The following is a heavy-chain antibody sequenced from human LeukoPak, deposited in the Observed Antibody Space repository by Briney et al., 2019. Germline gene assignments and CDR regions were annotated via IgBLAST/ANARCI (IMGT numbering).Heavy chain of an antibody. CDR1: GGSISSYY. CDR2: IYYSGGT. J-gene: IGHJ4*02. V-gene: IGHV4-59*01. CDR3: ARDANGGTFDY. D-gene: IGHD4-23*01. Sequence: SDTLSLTCTVSGGSISSYYWSWIRQPPGKGLEWIGYIYYSGGTNYNPSLRSRVTISIDTSKSQFSLKLSSVTAADTAVYYCARDANGGTFDYWGQGTLITVSS.